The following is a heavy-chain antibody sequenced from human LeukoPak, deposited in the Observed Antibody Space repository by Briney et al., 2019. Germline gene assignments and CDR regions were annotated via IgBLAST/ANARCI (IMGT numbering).Heavy chain of an antibody. Sequence: SVKVSCKASGGTFSNYAISWVRQAPGQGLEWMGGIIPIFGTANYAQKFRGRVTITADKSTRTAYMELSSLRSEDTAVYYCARALLRFTIFGVVIGSSGWFDPWGQGTLVTVSS. V-gene: IGHV1-69*06. D-gene: IGHD3-3*01. CDR1: GGTFSNYA. CDR3: ARALLRFTIFGVVIGSSGWFDP. J-gene: IGHJ5*02. CDR2: IIPIFGTA.